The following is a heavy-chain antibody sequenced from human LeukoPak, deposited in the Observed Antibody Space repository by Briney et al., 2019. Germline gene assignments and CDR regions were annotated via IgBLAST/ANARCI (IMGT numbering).Heavy chain of an antibody. V-gene: IGHV4-4*07. Sequence: SETLSLTCTVSGGSISGYYWSWIRQPAGRGLEWIGRIYTSGSTNYNPSLKSRVTMSVDTSKNQFSLKLSSVTAADTAVYYCARASPTTNKGAYGWFDPWGQGTLVTVSS. CDR2: IYTSGST. CDR3: ARASPTTNKGAYGWFDP. J-gene: IGHJ5*02. D-gene: IGHD1-14*01. CDR1: GGSISGYY.